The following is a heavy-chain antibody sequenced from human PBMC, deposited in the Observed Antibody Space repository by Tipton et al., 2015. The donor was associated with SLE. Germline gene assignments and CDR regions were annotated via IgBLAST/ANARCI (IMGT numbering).Heavy chain of an antibody. Sequence: SRVTISIDKSKKQFSLKLSSVTAADTAVYYCARDMGDAFDIWGQGTMVTVSS. V-gene: IGHV4-4*02. J-gene: IGHJ3*02. D-gene: IGHD3-16*01. CDR3: ARDMGDAFDI.